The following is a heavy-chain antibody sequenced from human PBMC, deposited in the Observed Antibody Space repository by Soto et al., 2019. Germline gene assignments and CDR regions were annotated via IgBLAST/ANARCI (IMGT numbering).Heavy chain of an antibody. D-gene: IGHD1-20*01. Sequence: GGSLRLSCEASGFTLRNYAMTWVRQAPGKGLEWVSLISANDVGTYYAESVKTRFTISTDQSRNTVYLQMDNLRADDTAIYYCAKAKNDYNWDNRPPFDYWGQGTLVTVSS. V-gene: IGHV3-23*01. CDR1: GFTLRNYA. CDR3: AKAKNDYNWDNRPPFDY. J-gene: IGHJ4*02. CDR2: ISANDVGT.